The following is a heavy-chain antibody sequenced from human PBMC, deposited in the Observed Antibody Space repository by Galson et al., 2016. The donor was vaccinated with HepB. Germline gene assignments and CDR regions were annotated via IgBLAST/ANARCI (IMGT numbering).Heavy chain of an antibody. CDR1: GFSLSTSAMS. V-gene: IGHV2-70*10. CDR3: AQPYCTRAGCYYDAFDI. Sequence: PALVKPTQTLTLTCNLSGFSLSTSAMSVSWIRQPPGKALEWVARIDWDDDKYYSTALTSRLTIPKDTPNNQVVLTMTNMDSVDTATYSCAQPYCTRAGCYYDAFDIWGQGTMVTVSS. CDR2: IDWDDDK. D-gene: IGHD2-2*01. J-gene: IGHJ3*02.